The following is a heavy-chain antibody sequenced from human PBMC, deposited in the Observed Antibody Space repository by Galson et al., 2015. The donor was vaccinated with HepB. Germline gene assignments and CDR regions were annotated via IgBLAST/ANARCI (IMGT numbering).Heavy chain of an antibody. CDR1: GFTFSNYW. V-gene: IGHV3-74*01. Sequence: SLRLSCAASGFTFSNYWMHWVRQVPGKGLVWVSRINSDGSSTDYADSVKGRFTISRDNAKNTLYLQMNTLRAEDTALYYCARDYYASGSYSPWGQGTLVTVSS. D-gene: IGHD3-10*01. CDR3: ARDYYASGSYSP. CDR2: INSDGSST. J-gene: IGHJ5*02.